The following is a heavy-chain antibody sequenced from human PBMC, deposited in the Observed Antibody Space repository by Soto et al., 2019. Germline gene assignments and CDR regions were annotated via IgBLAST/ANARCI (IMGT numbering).Heavy chain of an antibody. CDR3: AKSPSVYFYFDF. Sequence: PGGSLRLSCSPSGVTFRTYAINWVCQAPGKGLEWVSSINNHGGAAYYAESVKGRFTVSRDNSKNILYLQMNSLRAEDTAIYYCAKSPSVYFYFDFWGQGALVTVSS. V-gene: IGHV3-23*01. CDR1: GVTFRTYA. CDR2: INNHGGAA. J-gene: IGHJ4*02. D-gene: IGHD3-22*01.